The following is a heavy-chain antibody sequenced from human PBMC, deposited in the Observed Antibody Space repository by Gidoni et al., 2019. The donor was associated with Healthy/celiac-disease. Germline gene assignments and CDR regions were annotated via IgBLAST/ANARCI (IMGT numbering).Heavy chain of an antibody. CDR2: IIPIFGTA. CDR3: ALGVEMAPNFDY. J-gene: IGHJ4*02. V-gene: IGHV1-69*01. D-gene: IGHD2-15*01. Sequence: QVQLVQSGAEGKKPGSSVKVSCKASGGPFSSYASSWVRQAPGQGLEWMGGIIPIFGTANYAQKFQCRVTMTADESTSTAYMELSSLRSEDTAVYYCALGVEMAPNFDYWGQGTLVTVSS. CDR1: GGPFSSYA.